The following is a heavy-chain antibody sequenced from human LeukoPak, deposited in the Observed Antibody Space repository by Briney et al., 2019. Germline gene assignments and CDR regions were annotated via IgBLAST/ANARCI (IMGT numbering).Heavy chain of an antibody. Sequence: QSGGSLRLSCAASGFSFSSYWMSWVRQAPGKGLEWVANIKEDGSEKNYVDSVKGRFTISRDNAKNSLYLQTNTLRAEDTAVYYCGRSGIVTTAVPFWGQGTLVTVSS. CDR1: GFSFSSYW. CDR3: GRSGIVTTAVPF. V-gene: IGHV3-7*01. J-gene: IGHJ4*02. D-gene: IGHD1-26*01. CDR2: IKEDGSEK.